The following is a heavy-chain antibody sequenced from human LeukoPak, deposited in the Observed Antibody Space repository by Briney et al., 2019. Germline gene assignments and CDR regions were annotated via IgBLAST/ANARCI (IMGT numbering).Heavy chain of an antibody. D-gene: IGHD3-10*01. V-gene: IGHV3-74*01. J-gene: IGHJ4*02. CDR3: TRVGRPIYDY. Sequence: GGSLRLSCAVSGFTFSNYWMHWVRQAPGKGLVWVSRINSDGSSTNYADSVKGRFTISRDNTKNTLYLQMNSLSAEDAAVYFCTRVGRPIYDYWGQGTLVTVSS. CDR2: INSDGSST. CDR1: GFTFSNYW.